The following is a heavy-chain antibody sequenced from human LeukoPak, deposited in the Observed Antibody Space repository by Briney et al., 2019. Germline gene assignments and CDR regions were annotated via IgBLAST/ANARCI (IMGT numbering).Heavy chain of an antibody. CDR1: GFTFSSYA. CDR3: AKDPYSGSFEYFQH. J-gene: IGHJ1*01. D-gene: IGHD1-26*01. CDR2: ISYDGSNK. V-gene: IGHV3-30*04. Sequence: GGSLRLSCAASGFTFSSYAMHWVRQAPGKGLEWVAVISYDGSNKYYADSVKGRFTISRDNSKNTLYLQMSSLRVEDTAVYYCAKDPYSGSFEYFQHWGQGTLVTVSS.